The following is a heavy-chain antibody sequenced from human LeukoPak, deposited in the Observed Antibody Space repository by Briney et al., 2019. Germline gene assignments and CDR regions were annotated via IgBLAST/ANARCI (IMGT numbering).Heavy chain of an antibody. CDR3: ARDDGLGYCSGGTCQGGFDY. Sequence: GGSLRLSCAASGFTFSTYAMSWVRQAPRKGLEWVSVIYSGDNAYYADSVKGRFSIFRDTPKNTVYLQMNSLRGEDTAVYYCARDDGLGYCSGGTCQGGFDYWGQGTLVTVSS. D-gene: IGHD2-15*01. V-gene: IGHV3-53*01. J-gene: IGHJ4*02. CDR1: GFTFSTYA. CDR2: IYSGDNA.